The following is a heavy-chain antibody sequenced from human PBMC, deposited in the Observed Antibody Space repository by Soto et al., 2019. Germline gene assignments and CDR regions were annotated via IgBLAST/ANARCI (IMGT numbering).Heavy chain of an antibody. CDR1: GYSIDSGDY. J-gene: IGHJ5*02. CDR2: IYYTGIT. Sequence: QVHLQESGPGLVKSSETLFLTCSVSGYSIDSGDYWGWRRQPPGKKLEWLASIYYTGITYLNPSLERRLSISVDTSTNKFSLNLTSLTSADTAVYYCVRVARTYGPDTPWGRGTLVTVSS. D-gene: IGHD1-1*01. CDR3: VRVARTYGPDTP. V-gene: IGHV4-38-2*02.